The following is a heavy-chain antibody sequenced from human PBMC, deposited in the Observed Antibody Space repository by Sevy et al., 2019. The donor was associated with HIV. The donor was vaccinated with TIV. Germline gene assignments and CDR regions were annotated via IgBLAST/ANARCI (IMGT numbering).Heavy chain of an antibody. Sequence: GGSLRLSCAASGFTFSSYAMSWVRQAPGKGLEWVSAISGSGGSTYYADSVKGRFTISRDNSKNTLYLQMNSLRAEDTAVYYCAKALRRVAGLIRPFDYWGQGTRVTVSS. CDR2: ISGSGGST. V-gene: IGHV3-23*01. CDR3: AKALRRVAGLIRPFDY. J-gene: IGHJ4*02. CDR1: GFTFSSYA. D-gene: IGHD6-19*01.